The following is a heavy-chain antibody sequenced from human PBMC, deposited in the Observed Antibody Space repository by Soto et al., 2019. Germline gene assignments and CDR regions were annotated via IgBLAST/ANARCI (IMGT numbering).Heavy chain of an antibody. CDR1: EGTFNSYA. V-gene: IGHV1-69*01. D-gene: IGHD6-13*01. Sequence: QAQLVQSGAEVRKPGSSVKLSCKASEGTFNSYAIAWVRQAPGQGLEWMGGIIPYYTTLNYAQKFQDRVTLTADDSTTTVYRELSSLRSDDTALYFCASGASRWSPSVFAPWAQGTLVTVSS. J-gene: IGHJ5*02. CDR2: IIPYYTTL. CDR3: ASGASRWSPSVFAP.